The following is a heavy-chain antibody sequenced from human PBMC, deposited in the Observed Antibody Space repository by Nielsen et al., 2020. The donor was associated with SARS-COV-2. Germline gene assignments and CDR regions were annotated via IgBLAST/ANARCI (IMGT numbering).Heavy chain of an antibody. CDR3: ARLTTVTTFGLIDI. J-gene: IGHJ3*02. CDR2: ISSSSSYI. Sequence: GGSLRLSCAASGFTFSSYSMNWVRQAPGKGLEWVSSISSSSSYIYYADSVNGRFTISRDNAKNSLYLQMNSLRAEDTAVYYCARLTTVTTFGLIDIWGQGTMVTVSS. CDR1: GFTFSSYS. D-gene: IGHD4-17*01. V-gene: IGHV3-21*01.